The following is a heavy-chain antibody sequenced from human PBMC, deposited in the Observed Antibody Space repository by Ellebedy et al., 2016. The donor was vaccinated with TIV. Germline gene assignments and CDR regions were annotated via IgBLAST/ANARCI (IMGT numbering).Heavy chain of an antibody. Sequence: GESLKISCAASGFTFSSYSMNWVRQAPGKGLEWVSSISTGSSYIYYADSVKGRFTISRDNAKNSLYLQMNSLRAEDTAVYYCARDLSTTMTTSRYYYYYAMDVWGQGTTVTVSS. D-gene: IGHD4-17*01. V-gene: IGHV3-21*01. J-gene: IGHJ6*02. CDR1: GFTFSSYS. CDR3: ARDLSTTMTTSRYYYYYAMDV. CDR2: ISTGSSYI.